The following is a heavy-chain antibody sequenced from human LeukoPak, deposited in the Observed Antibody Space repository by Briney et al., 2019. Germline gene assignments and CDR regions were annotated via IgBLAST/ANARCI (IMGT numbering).Heavy chain of an antibody. CDR1: GYTFTSYG. CDR2: ISAYNGNT. V-gene: IGHV1-18*01. CDR3: ARGDDYGDYGYYFDY. D-gene: IGHD4-17*01. Sequence: GASVKVSCKASGYTFTSYGISWVRQAPGQGLEWMGWISAYNGNTNYAQKLQGRVTMTTDTSMSTAYMELRSLRSDDTAVYYCARGDDYGDYGYYFDYWGQGTLVTVSS. J-gene: IGHJ4*02.